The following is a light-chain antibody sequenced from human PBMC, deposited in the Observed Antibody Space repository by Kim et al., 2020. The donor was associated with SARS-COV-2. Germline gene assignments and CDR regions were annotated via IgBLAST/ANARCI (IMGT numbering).Light chain of an antibody. CDR3: QAWDSNIVV. CDR2: QDT. CDR1: KLGDKY. V-gene: IGLV3-1*01. Sequence: VSPGQTASITCSGDKLGDKYTCWYQKKPGQSPVLVMFQDTKRPSGIPERFSGSSSGNTATLTITGTQAVDEADYYCQAWDSNIVVFGGGTQLTVL. J-gene: IGLJ2*01.